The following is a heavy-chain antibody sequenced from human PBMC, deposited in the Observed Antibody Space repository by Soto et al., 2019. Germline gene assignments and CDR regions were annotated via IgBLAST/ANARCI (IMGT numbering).Heavy chain of an antibody. D-gene: IGHD5-12*01. J-gene: IGHJ6*02. CDR3: ARGGVAPYYYYGMDV. CDR1: GYTFTRSG. CDR2: ISSYNGDT. Sequence: QVQLVQSGAEVKKPGASVKVSCKASGYTFTRSGISWVRQAPGQGPEWMGWISSYNGDTNYAQTFQGRVTMTTDTSPXTAYMELRSLRSDDTAVYYCARGGVAPYYYYGMDVWGQGTPVTVSS. V-gene: IGHV1-18*01.